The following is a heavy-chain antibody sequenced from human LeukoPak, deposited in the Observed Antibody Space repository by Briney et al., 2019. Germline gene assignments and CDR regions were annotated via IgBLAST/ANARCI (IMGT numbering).Heavy chain of an antibody. Sequence: ASVKVSCKASGYTFTGYYMHWVRQAPGQGLEWMGWISAYNGNTNYAQKLQGRVTMTTDTSTSTAYMELRSLRSDDTAVYYCARASIAVAGTAAGTGFDIRGQGTMVTVSS. J-gene: IGHJ3*02. CDR3: ARASIAVAGTAAGTGFDI. CDR1: GYTFTGYY. CDR2: ISAYNGNT. V-gene: IGHV1-18*04. D-gene: IGHD6-19*01.